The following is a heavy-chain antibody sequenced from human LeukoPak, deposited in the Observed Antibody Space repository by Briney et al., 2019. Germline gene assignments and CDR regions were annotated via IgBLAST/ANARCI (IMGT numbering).Heavy chain of an antibody. CDR2: ISYDGSNK. CDR1: GFTFSSYG. V-gene: IGHV3-30*18. D-gene: IGHD6-13*01. CDR3: AKDFQQPVFVYYFDY. Sequence: PGGSLRLSCAASGFTFSSYGMHWVRQAPGKGLEWVAVISYDGSNKYYADSVKGRFTISRDNSKNTLYLQMNSLRAEDTAVYYCAKDFQQPVFVYYFDYWGQGTLVTVSS. J-gene: IGHJ4*02.